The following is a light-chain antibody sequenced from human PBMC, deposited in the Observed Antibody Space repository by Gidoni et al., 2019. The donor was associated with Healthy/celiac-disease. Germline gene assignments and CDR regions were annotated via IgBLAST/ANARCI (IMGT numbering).Light chain of an antibody. CDR2: EAS. Sequence: EFVSTLPPATLSLSPGERATLSCGASQGVSSSYLAWYQQKPGLAPRLLIYEASSRATGVPDRFSGSGSGTDFTLTISRLEPEDFAVYYCQQYGSSPGTFGQGTKLEIK. CDR3: QQYGSSPGT. CDR1: QGVSSSY. J-gene: IGKJ2*01. V-gene: IGKV3D-20*01.